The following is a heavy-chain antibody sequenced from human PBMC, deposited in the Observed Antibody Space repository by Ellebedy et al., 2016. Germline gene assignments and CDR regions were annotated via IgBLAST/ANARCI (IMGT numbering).Heavy chain of an antibody. Sequence: SETLSLTXTVSGDSMNNYYWSWIRQPPGKGLEWIGDILYSGSINCNPSLKSRVTISIDASKNHFSLNLSSVTAADAAVYYCARGRDLSLDAWGQGTLVTVSS. CDR2: ILYSGSI. V-gene: IGHV4-59*01. CDR1: GDSMNNYY. J-gene: IGHJ1*01. CDR3: ARGRDLSLDA. D-gene: IGHD3/OR15-3a*01.